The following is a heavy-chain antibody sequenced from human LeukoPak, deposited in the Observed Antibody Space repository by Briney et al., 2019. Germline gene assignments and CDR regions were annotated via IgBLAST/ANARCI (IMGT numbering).Heavy chain of an antibody. CDR1: GYTFNNYW. V-gene: IGHV5-51*01. J-gene: IGHJ4*02. CDR2: IHPGDSDI. CDR3: ARHGEYSYGSYY. Sequence: GESLKISCQASGYTFNNYWIAWVRQMPGKGLEWMGIIHPGDSDIKYSPSFQGQVTISVDKSANIAYLQWNSLKASDTAMYYCARHGEYSYGSYYWGQGTLVTVSS. D-gene: IGHD5-18*01.